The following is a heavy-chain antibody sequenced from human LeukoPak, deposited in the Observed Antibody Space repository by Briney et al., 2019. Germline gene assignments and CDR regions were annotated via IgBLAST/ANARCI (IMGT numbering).Heavy chain of an antibody. CDR1: XYTXXXYY. V-gene: IGHV1-2*02. CDR2: INPNSGGT. CDR3: ARDIVVVPAAIDWFDP. J-gene: IGHJ5*02. Sequence: SXXVSXXXXXYTXXXYYMHWVRQAPGQGLEWMGWINPNSGGTNYAQKFQGRVTMTRDTSISTAYMELSRLRSDDTAVYYCARDIVVVPAAIDWFDPWGQGTLVTVSS. D-gene: IGHD2-2*02.